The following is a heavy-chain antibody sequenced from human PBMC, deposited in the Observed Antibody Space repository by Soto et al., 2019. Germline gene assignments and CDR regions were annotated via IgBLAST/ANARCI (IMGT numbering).Heavy chain of an antibody. CDR1: GFTFSGYA. D-gene: IGHD7-27*01. J-gene: IGHJ6*02. CDR3: ARVLNWGTTYYYYGMDV. CDR2: ISYDGSNK. V-gene: IGHV3-30-3*01. Sequence: QVQLVESGGGVVQPGRSLRLSCAASGFTFSGYAMHWVRQAPGKGLEWVAVISYDGSNKYYADSMKGRFTISRDNSKNTLYLQMNSLRAEDTAVYYCARVLNWGTTYYYYGMDVWGQGTTVTVSS.